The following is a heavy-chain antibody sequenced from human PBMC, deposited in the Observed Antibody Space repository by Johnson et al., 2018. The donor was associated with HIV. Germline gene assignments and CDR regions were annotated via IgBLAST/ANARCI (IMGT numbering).Heavy chain of an antibody. J-gene: IGHJ3*02. CDR1: GFTFSTYG. CDR3: ARGGDDAFDI. V-gene: IGHV3-30*03. CDR2: ISYDGSNK. Sequence: QVQLVESGGGVVQPGRSLRLSCAASGFTFSTYGMHWVRQAPGKGLEWVAVISYDGSNKYYADSVKGRFTNSRENSKNTLYLQMNSMRAEDTAVYYCARGGDDAFDIWGQGTMVTVSS. D-gene: IGHD7-27*01.